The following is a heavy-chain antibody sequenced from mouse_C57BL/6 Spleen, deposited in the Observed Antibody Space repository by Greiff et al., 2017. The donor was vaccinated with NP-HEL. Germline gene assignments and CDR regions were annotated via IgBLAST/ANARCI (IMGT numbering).Heavy chain of an antibody. Sequence: VQLKQSGPELAKPGASVKIPCKASGYTFTDYNMDWVKQSHGKSLEWIGDINPNNGGTIYNQKFKGKATLTVDKSSSTAYMELRSLTSEDTAVYYCARRIYYDYDDGDFDYWGQGTTLTVSS. CDR2: INPNNGGT. CDR3: ARRIYYDYDDGDFDY. V-gene: IGHV1-18*01. J-gene: IGHJ2*01. D-gene: IGHD2-4*01. CDR1: GYTFTDYN.